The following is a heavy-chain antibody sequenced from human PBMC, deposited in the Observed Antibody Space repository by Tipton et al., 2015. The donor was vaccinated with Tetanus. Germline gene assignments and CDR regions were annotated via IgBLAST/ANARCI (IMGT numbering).Heavy chain of an antibody. CDR1: GFTFSSYS. Sequence: SLRLSCAASGFTFSSYSMNWVRQAPGKGLEWVSSISSSSSYIYYADSVKGRFTISRDNAKNSLYLQMNSLRAEDTAVYYCARDADYYDSSGYYGGSWPSPLYVDYWGQGTLVTVSS. CDR3: ARDADYYDSSGYYGGSWPSPLYVDY. D-gene: IGHD3-22*01. V-gene: IGHV3-21*01. J-gene: IGHJ4*02. CDR2: ISSSSSYI.